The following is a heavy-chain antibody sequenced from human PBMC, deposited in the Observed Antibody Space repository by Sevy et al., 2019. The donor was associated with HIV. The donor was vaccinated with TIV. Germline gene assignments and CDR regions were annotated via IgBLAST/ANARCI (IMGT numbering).Heavy chain of an antibody. CDR2: IIPIFGTA. Sequence: ASVKVSCKASGGTFSSYAISWVRQAPGQGLEWMGGIIPIFGTANYAQKFQGRVTITADESTSTAYMELSSLRSEDTAVYYCARVDYYDSSGSVDYWGQGTLVTVSS. D-gene: IGHD3-22*01. J-gene: IGHJ4*02. CDR3: ARVDYYDSSGSVDY. CDR1: GGTFSSYA. V-gene: IGHV1-69*13.